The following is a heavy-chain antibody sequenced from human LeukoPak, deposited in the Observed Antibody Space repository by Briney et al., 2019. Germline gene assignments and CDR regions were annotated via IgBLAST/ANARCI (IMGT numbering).Heavy chain of an antibody. J-gene: IGHJ4*02. CDR2: ISSSSSTI. D-gene: IGHD2-2*01. CDR3: ARDPARYCSSTSRRTFDY. V-gene: IGHV3-48*01. Sequence: GGSLRLSCAASGFTFSSYSMNWVRQAPGKGLEWVSYISSSSSTIYYADSVKGRFTISRDNAKNSLYLQMNSLRAEDTAVYYCARDPARYCSSTSRRTFDYWGQGTLVTVSS. CDR1: GFTFSSYS.